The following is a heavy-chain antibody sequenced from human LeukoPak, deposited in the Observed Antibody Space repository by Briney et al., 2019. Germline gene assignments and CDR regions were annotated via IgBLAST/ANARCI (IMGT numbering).Heavy chain of an antibody. CDR2: MYHSGST. CDR1: GYSITSGYY. Sequence: SETLSLTCTVSGYSITSGYYWGWIRQPPGKGLEWIGSMYHSGSTYYTPSLRSRVTISVDTSKNQISLNLRSVTAADTAVYYCARVPGPNGFDPWGQGTLVTVSS. CDR3: ARVPGPNGFDP. V-gene: IGHV4-38-2*02. J-gene: IGHJ5*02.